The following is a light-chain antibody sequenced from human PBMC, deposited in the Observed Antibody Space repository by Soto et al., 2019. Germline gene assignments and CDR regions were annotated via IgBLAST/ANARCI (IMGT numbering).Light chain of an antibody. CDR3: QQAYSFPIT. J-gene: IGKJ5*01. V-gene: IGKV3-11*01. CDR2: GAS. Sequence: EVVLTQSPATLSLSPGDRAALSCKASQSVHNFLAWYQQKPGQAPRLLIYGASNRAAGIPARFSGSGSGTDFTLSINSLQPEDVATYYCQQAYSFPITFGQGTRLEIK. CDR1: QSVHNF.